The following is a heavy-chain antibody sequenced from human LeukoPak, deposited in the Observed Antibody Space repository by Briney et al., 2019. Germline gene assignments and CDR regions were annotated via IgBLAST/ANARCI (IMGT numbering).Heavy chain of an antibody. CDR3: TRELWPADY. V-gene: IGHV3-7*01. CDR1: GFTFRDYW. Sequence: GGSLRLSCEGSGFTFRDYWMGWVRQAPGKGLEWVANIIKDGSDKYYVDSVKGRFSIYRDNAKNSVYLQMSGLRVEDTAVYYCTRELWPADYWGQGILVTVCS. CDR2: IIKDGSDK. D-gene: IGHD3-16*01. J-gene: IGHJ4*02.